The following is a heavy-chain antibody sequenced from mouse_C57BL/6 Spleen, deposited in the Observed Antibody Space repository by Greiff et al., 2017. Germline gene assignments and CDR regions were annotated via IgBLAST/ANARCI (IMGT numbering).Heavy chain of an antibody. V-gene: IGHV2-9*01. J-gene: IGHJ4*01. D-gene: IGHD2-5*01. CDR1: GFSLTSYG. Sequence: VHLVESGPGLVAPSQSLSITCTVSGFSLTSYGVDWVRQPPGKGLEWLGVIWGGGSTNYNSALMSRLSISKDNSKSQVFLKMNSLQTDDTAMYYCSKHLPGGYSNYVMDYWGQGTSVTVSS. CDR3: SKHLPGGYSNYVMDY. CDR2: IWGGGST.